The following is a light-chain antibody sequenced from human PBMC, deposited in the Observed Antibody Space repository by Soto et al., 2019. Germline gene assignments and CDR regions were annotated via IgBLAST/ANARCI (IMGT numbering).Light chain of an antibody. Sequence: QSVLTQPPSASGTPGQRVTISCSGSSSNIGSNFAYWYQQLPGTAPKLLIYRNDQRPSGVPDRFSGSKSGTSASLAISGLRSEDEADYFCSTWDDSLNGWVFGGGTKLTVL. CDR3: STWDDSLNGWV. J-gene: IGLJ3*02. CDR2: RND. V-gene: IGLV1-47*01. CDR1: SSNIGSNF.